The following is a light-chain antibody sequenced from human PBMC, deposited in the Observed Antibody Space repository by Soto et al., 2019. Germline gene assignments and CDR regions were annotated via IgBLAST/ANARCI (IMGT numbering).Light chain of an antibody. CDR1: QDISNY. CDR3: QQYDNLWT. Sequence: DIQMTQSPSSLSASVGDRVTITCQASQDISNYLNWYQQKPGKAPKPLIYDASNLETGVPSRFSGSGSWTDFTFTISSLQPEDIATYYCQQYDNLWTFGQGTKVEIK. J-gene: IGKJ1*01. V-gene: IGKV1-33*01. CDR2: DAS.